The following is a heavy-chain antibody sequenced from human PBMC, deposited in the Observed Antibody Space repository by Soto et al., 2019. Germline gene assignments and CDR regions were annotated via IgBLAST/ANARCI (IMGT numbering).Heavy chain of an antibody. Sequence: QVQLVQSGAEVKKPGSSVKVSCKASGGIFSTYAISWLRQAPGQGLEWMGGIIPIFGTPNYAPRFQGRVTITADESTSTAYMELSRLRSEDTAVYYCARDRDDDGSGNYYNRIDFWGQGTLVTVSS. CDR3: ARDRDDDGSGNYYNRIDF. D-gene: IGHD3-10*01. CDR2: IIPIFGTP. J-gene: IGHJ4*02. CDR1: GGIFSTYA. V-gene: IGHV1-69*01.